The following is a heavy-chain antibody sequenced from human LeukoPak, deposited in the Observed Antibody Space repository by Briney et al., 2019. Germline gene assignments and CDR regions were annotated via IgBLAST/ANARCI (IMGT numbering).Heavy chain of an antibody. CDR1: GFTFSSYG. CDR3: AKGANLRIVATIFDY. J-gene: IGHJ4*02. Sequence: GGSLRLSCAASGFTFSSYGMHWVRQAPGKGLEWVAFIRYDGSNKYYADSVKGRFTISRDNSKNTLYLQMNSLRAEDTAVYYCAKGANLRIVATIFDYWGQGTLVTVSS. D-gene: IGHD5-12*01. CDR2: IRYDGSNK. V-gene: IGHV3-30*02.